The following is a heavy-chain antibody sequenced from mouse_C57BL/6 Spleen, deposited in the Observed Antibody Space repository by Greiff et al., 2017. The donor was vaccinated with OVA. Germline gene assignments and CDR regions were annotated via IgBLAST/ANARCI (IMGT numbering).Heavy chain of an antibody. CDR1: GYTFTSYW. Sequence: VQLQQPGAELVMPGASVKLSCKASGYTFTSYWMHWVKQRPGQGLEWIGEIDPSDSYTNYNQKFKGKSTLTVDKSSSTDYMQLSSLTSEDSAVYYCARSGNGSSPFAYWGQGTLVTVSA. D-gene: IGHD1-1*01. V-gene: IGHV1-69*01. CDR3: ARSGNGSSPFAY. J-gene: IGHJ3*01. CDR2: IDPSDSYT.